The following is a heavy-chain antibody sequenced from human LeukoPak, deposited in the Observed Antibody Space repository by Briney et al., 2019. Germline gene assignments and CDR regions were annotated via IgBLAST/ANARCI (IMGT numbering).Heavy chain of an antibody. J-gene: IGHJ4*02. CDR2: ISSSGGST. CDR1: GFTFSNHA. CDR3: AKGYCSG. D-gene: IGHD2-15*01. V-gene: IGHV3-23*01. Sequence: GGSLRLSCAASGFTFSNHAMSWVRQAPGKGLEWVSIISSSGGSTYYADSVKGRFTIPRDNSKNTLYLQMNTLRAEDTAVYYCAKGYCSGWGQGTLVTVSS.